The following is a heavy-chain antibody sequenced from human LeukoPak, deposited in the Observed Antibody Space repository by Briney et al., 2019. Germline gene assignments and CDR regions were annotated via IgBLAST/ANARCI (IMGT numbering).Heavy chain of an antibody. CDR3: ARESPEDVFDY. Sequence: ASVKVSCKASGYTFTGYYMHWVRQAPGQGLEWMGWINPNSGGTNYAQKFQGGVTVTRDTSISTAYMELSRLRSDDTAVYYCARESPEDVFDYWGQGTLVTVSS. CDR1: GYTFTGYY. CDR2: INPNSGGT. V-gene: IGHV1-2*02. J-gene: IGHJ4*02.